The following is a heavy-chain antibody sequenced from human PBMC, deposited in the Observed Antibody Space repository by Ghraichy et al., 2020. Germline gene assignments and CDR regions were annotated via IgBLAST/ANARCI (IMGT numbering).Heavy chain of an antibody. CDR1: GFTVSSNY. CDR2: IYSGGST. D-gene: IGHD5-24*01. V-gene: IGHV3-66*01. CDR3: ARDSIGKATGGG. Sequence: GESLNISCAASGFTVSSNYMSWVRQAPGKGLEWVSVIYSGGSTYYADSVKGRFTISRDNSKNTLYLQMNSLRAEDTAVYYCARDSIGKATGGGWGQGTLVTVSS. J-gene: IGHJ4*02.